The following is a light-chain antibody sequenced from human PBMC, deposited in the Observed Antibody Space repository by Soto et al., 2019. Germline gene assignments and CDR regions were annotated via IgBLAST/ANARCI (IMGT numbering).Light chain of an antibody. CDR3: QSYASSLPVV. CDR1: SSNIGAGYD. CDR2: GNS. Sequence: QSVLTQPPSVSGAPGQRVTISCTGSSSNIGAGYDVHWYQQLPGTAPKLLIYGNSNRPSGVPDRFSGSKSGTSASLAITGLQAEDEADYYCQSYASSLPVVFGGGTKMTVL. V-gene: IGLV1-40*01. J-gene: IGLJ2*01.